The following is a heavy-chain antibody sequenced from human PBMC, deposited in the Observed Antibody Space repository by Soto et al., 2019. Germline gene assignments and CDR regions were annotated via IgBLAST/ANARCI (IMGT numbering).Heavy chain of an antibody. J-gene: IGHJ5*02. V-gene: IGHV1-18*01. Sequence: QVQLVQSGGEVKKPGASVKVSCKASGYTFTNYGISWVRQAPGQGLEWMGWINVYNGNTKYAQKVQGRVTMTTDTSTSTAYMELRSLRSDDTAVYYCARGVGSGRYYKQYNWFDPWGQGTLVTVSS. CDR3: ARGVGSGRYYKQYNWFDP. D-gene: IGHD3-10*01. CDR2: INVYNGNT. CDR1: GYTFTNYG.